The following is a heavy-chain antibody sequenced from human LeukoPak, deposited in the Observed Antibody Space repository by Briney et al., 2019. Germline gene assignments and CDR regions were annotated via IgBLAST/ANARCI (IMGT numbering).Heavy chain of an antibody. CDR1: GFTFSSYA. D-gene: IGHD6-13*01. Sequence: GGSLRLSCAASGFTFSSYAMHWVRQALGKGLEWVAVISYDGSNRYYADSVKGRFTISRDNSKNTLYLQMNSLRAEDTAVYYCARASSSWYFDYWGQGTLVTVSS. CDR3: ARASSSWYFDY. CDR2: ISYDGSNR. J-gene: IGHJ4*02. V-gene: IGHV3-30*04.